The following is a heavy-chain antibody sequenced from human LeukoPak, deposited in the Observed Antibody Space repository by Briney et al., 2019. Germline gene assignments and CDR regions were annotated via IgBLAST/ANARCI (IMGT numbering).Heavy chain of an antibody. CDR1: GGIFSTFA. CDR3: ARDFVVGFWSGYLDY. V-gene: IGHV1-2*02. D-gene: IGHD3-3*01. J-gene: IGHJ4*02. CDR2: INPNSGGT. Sequence: ASVRVSCKASGGIFSTFAISWVRQAPGQGLEWMGWINPNSGGTNYAQKFQGRVTMTRDTSISTAYMELSRLRSDDTAVYYCARDFVVGFWSGYLDYWGQGTLVTVSS.